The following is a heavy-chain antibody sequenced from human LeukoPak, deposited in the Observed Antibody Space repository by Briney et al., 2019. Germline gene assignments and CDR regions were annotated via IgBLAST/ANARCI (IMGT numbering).Heavy chain of an antibody. V-gene: IGHV4-31*03. CDR2: IYYSGST. CDR1: GGSISSGGYY. D-gene: IGHD4-11*01. CDR3: ARGGGPATVTTPFDP. Sequence: NTSETLSLTCTVSGGSISSGGYYWSWIRQHPGKGLEWIGYIYYSGSTYYNPSLKSRVTISVDTSKNQFSLKLSSVTAADTAVYYCARGGGPATVTTPFDPWGQGTLVTVSS. J-gene: IGHJ5*02.